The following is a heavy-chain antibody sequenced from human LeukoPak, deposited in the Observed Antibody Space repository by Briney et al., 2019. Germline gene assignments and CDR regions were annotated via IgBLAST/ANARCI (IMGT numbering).Heavy chain of an antibody. CDR2: IYYSGST. V-gene: IGHV4-39*01. CDR1: GGSISSSSCY. J-gene: IGHJ4*02. Sequence: SETLSLTCTVSGGSISSSSCYWGWIRQPPGKGLEWIGSIYYSGSTYYNPSLKSRVTISVDTSKNQFSLKLSSVTAADTAVYYCASRVRYYDSSGLDYWGQGTLVTVSS. CDR3: ASRVRYYDSSGLDY. D-gene: IGHD3-22*01.